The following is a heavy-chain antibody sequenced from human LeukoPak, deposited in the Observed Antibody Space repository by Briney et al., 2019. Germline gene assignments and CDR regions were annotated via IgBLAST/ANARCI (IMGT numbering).Heavy chain of an antibody. CDR1: GYTFTTYW. CDR3: ARRRGSGLDY. D-gene: IGHD3-10*01. Sequence: GESLKISCKGSGYTFTTYWIAWVRQMPGKGLEWMGTIYPGDSDTRYSPSFQGQVTMSADKSISTAYMQWSSLRASDTAMYYCARRRGSGLDYWGQGTLVTVSS. CDR2: IYPGDSDT. V-gene: IGHV5-51*01. J-gene: IGHJ4*02.